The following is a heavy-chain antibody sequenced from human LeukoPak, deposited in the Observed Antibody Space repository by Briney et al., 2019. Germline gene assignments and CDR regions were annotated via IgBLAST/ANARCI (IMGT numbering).Heavy chain of an antibody. CDR3: ARAVLGRYYYYYYMDV. CDR2: INHSGST. V-gene: IGHV4-34*01. Sequence: SETLSLTCVVYGGSFSGYYWSWIRQPPGKGLEWIGEINHSGSTNYNPSLKSRVTISVDTSKNQFSLKLSSVTAADTAVYYCARAVLGRYYYYYYMDVWGKGTTVTVSS. CDR1: GGSFSGYY. J-gene: IGHJ6*03. D-gene: IGHD7-27*01.